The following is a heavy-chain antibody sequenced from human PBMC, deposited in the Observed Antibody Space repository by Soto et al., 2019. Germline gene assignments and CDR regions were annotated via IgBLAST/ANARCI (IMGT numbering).Heavy chain of an antibody. CDR3: ARGYSSGWLPM. CDR1: AFTFSSYW. J-gene: IGHJ3*02. V-gene: IGHV3-74*01. D-gene: IGHD6-13*01. CDR2: IDGDGSRT. Sequence: EVQLVESGGGLVQPGGSLRLSCAASAFTFSSYWMHWVRQAPGKGPVWVSRIDGDGSRTNYADSVKGRFTISRDNAKNTLFLQMNSLRAEDTAGYYCARGYSSGWLPMWGQGTVVTVSS.